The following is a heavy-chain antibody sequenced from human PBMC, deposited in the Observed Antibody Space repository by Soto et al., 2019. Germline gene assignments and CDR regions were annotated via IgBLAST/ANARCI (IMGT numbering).Heavy chain of an antibody. CDR1: GFSLSTSGVG. D-gene: IGHD3-10*01. J-gene: IGHJ5*02. Sequence: QITLKESGPTLLKPTQTLTLTCTFSGFSLSTSGVGVGWIRQPPGKALEWLALIYWADDKRYSPSLKSRLTIPKHTTKDQMVLTITIMDPVDTATYYSAHAQKDYYGSGRYYFKVNCFAPWGQGTLVTVSS. CDR2: IYWADDK. V-gene: IGHV2-5*02. CDR3: AHAQKDYYGSGRYYFKVNCFAP.